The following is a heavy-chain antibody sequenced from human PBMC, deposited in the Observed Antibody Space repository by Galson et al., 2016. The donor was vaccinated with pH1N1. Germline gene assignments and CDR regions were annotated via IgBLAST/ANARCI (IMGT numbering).Heavy chain of an antibody. CDR2: INPMGGINPIFKTS. CDR3: AKDRYFDTSGYYFESYY. Sequence: SVKVSCKASGGTFGSYGISWVRQAPGQGLEWMGGINPMGGINPIFKTSNYAQKFQGRVTITADESMSTAYMELRSLISEDTAIYYCAKDRYFDTSGYYFESYYWGQGTLVTVSS. V-gene: IGHV1-69*13. J-gene: IGHJ4*02. D-gene: IGHD3-22*01. CDR1: GGTFGSYG.